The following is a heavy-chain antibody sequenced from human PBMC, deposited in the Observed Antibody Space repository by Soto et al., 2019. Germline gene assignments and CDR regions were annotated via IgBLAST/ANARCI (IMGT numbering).Heavy chain of an antibody. D-gene: IGHD2-21*01. CDR2: IRGNGGET. CDR1: GFTFSNYA. CDR3: AKGDQERQWVFLHN. J-gene: IGHJ4*02. V-gene: IGHV3-23*01. Sequence: EVQVLESVGGLVQPGGSLRLSCVASGFTFSNYAMTWVRQAPGKGMEWVSAIRGNGGETFYADSVQGRFTISRDNSKNTLYLQMNSLRAEDTAVYHGAKGDQERQWVFLHNWGQGTLVTVSS.